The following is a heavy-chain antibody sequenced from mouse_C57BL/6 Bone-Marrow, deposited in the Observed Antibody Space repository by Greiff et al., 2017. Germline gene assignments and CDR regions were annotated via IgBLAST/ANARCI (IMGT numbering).Heavy chain of an antibody. CDR2: IYPSDSAT. CDR1: GYSFTSYR. Sequence: VQLQQPGPELVRPGASVKLSCKASGYSFTSYRMNWVKQSPGQGLEWIGNIYPSDSATHYNQKFKDKATLTVDKSSSTAYMQLSSLTSEDSAVSYCAIGELRLQGWFAYWGQGTLVTVSA. J-gene: IGHJ3*01. V-gene: IGHV1-61*01. CDR3: AIGELRLQGWFAY. D-gene: IGHD3-2*02.